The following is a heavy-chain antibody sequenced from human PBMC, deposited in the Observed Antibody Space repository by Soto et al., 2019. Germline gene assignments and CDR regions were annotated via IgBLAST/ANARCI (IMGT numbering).Heavy chain of an antibody. Sequence: GASVKVSCKASGYTFTDYYMHWVRQAPGQGLEWMGWINPNSGGTNYAQKFQGWVTMTRDTSISTAYMELSRLRSDDTAVYYCARERIAAANWFAPCGQGTLVTVSS. CDR1: GYTFTDYY. J-gene: IGHJ5*02. CDR2: INPNSGGT. V-gene: IGHV1-2*04. D-gene: IGHD6-13*01. CDR3: ARERIAAANWFAP.